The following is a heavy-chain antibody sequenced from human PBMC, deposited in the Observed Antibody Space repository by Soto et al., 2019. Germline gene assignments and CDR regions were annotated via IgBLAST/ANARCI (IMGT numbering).Heavy chain of an antibody. CDR1: GGSISSYY. J-gene: IGHJ6*02. CDR2: IYYSGRT. CDR3: ARDRSMDV. Sequence: QVQLQESGPGLVKPSETLSLTCTVSGGSISSYYWSWIRQPPGKGLEWIGYIYYSGRTNYNPSLKSRVTISVDTSKNQFSLKLSSVTAADTAVYYCARDRSMDVWGQGTTVTVSS. V-gene: IGHV4-59*01.